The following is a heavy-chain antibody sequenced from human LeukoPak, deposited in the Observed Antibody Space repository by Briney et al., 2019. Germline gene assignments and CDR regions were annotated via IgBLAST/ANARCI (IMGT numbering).Heavy chain of an antibody. J-gene: IGHJ4*02. CDR1: GGSFSGYY. V-gene: IGHV4-34*01. Sequence: SETLSLTCAVYGGSFSGYYWSWIRQPPGKGLEWIGEINHSGSTNYNPSLKSRVTISVDTSKNQFSLKLSSVTAADTAVYYCARGGPSGGYVRGSYRYGDYYFDYWGQGTLVTVSS. D-gene: IGHD3-16*02. CDR3: ARGGPSGGYVRGSYRYGDYYFDY. CDR2: INHSGST.